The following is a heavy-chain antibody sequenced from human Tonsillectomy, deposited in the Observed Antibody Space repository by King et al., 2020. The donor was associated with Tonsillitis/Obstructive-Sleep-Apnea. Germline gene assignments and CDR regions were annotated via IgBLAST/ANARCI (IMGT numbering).Heavy chain of an antibody. J-gene: IGHJ3*02. CDR2: IYYSGGT. CDR3: GRGGAVMNVFDI. D-gene: IGHD2-8*01. V-gene: IGHV4-59*01. CDR1: GGSISGYY. Sequence: LQLQESGPGLVKPSETLSLTCTVSGGSISGYYWSWIRQPPGKGLECIGYIYYSGGTNYNPSLKSRVTISVDTSKNQFSLNLSSVTAADTAVYYCGRGGAVMNVFDIWGQGTMVTVSS.